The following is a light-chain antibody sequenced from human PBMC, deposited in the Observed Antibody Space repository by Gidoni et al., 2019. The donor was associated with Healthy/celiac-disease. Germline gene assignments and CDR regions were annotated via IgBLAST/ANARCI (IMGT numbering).Light chain of an antibody. V-gene: IGKV3-20*01. J-gene: IGKJ2*01. CDR3: QQYGSSPPYT. CDR1: QSVSSSY. Sequence: VLTQSPGTLSLSPGANATLTCRASQSVSSSYLAWYQQKPGQAPKLLIYGASSRASGIPDRFSGSGSGTDFTLTISRLEPEDFAVYYCQQYGSSPPYTFGQGTKLEIK. CDR2: GAS.